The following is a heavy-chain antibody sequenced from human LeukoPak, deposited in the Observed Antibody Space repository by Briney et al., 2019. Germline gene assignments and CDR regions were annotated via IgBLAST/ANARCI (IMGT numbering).Heavy chain of an antibody. D-gene: IGHD2-2*01. CDR3: ARDYGREEYQRLLAANGMDV. V-gene: IGHV1-69*04. CDR2: IIPIFGIA. J-gene: IGHJ6*02. CDR1: GGTFSSYA. Sequence: ASVKVSCKASGGTFSSYAISWVRQAPGQGLEWMGRIIPIFGIANYAQKFQGRVTITADKSTITAYMELSSLRSEDTAVYYCARDYGREEYQRLLAANGMDVWGQGTTVTVSS.